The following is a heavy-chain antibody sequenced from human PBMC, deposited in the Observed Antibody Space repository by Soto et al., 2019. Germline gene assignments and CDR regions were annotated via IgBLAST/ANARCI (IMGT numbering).Heavy chain of an antibody. D-gene: IGHD2-15*01. J-gene: IGHJ6*02. CDR3: ARDGCSGHTCSFVGALPVASSYGMDV. V-gene: IGHV3-21*04. Sequence: EVQLAESGGGLVKPGGSLRLSCAASGFTFSSFSMDWIRQAPGKGLEWVSSISSGSSYIYYADSVKGRFTISRDNAKNAXSFXMNSLRAEDTAIYYCARDGCSGHTCSFVGALPVASSYGMDVWGQGTTVTVSS. CDR2: ISSGSSYI. CDR1: GFTFSSFS.